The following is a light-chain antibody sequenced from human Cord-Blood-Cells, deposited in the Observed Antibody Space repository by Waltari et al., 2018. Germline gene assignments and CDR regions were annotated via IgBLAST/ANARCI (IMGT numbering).Light chain of an antibody. Sequence: DIVMTQSPLSLPVTPGQPASISSTSRQSLLHSNGYNYLDWYLQKPGQSPQLLIYLGSNRASGVPDRFSGSGSGTDFTLKISRVEAEDVGVYYCMQALQTPLTFGPGTKVDIK. CDR3: MQALQTPLT. J-gene: IGKJ3*01. V-gene: IGKV2-28*01. CDR2: LGS. CDR1: QSLLHSNGYNY.